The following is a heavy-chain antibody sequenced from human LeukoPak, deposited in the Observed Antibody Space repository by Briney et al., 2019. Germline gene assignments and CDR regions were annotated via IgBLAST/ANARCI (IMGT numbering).Heavy chain of an antibody. V-gene: IGHV1-69*04. J-gene: IGHJ4*02. Sequence: SVKVSCKASGGTFSSYAISWVRQAPGQGLEWMGRIIPILGIANYAQKFQGRVTITADKSTSTAYMELRSLRSDDTAVYYCARGDSGYDYGFDNWGQGTLVTVSS. CDR1: GGTFSSYA. CDR2: IIPILGIA. D-gene: IGHD5-12*01. CDR3: ARGDSGYDYGFDN.